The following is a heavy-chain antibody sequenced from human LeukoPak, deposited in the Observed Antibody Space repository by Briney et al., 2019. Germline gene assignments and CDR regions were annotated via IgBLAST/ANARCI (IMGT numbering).Heavy chain of an antibody. D-gene: IGHD4-17*01. CDR1: GFTFSSYA. J-gene: IGHJ4*02. CDR3: AKGLAWDYGDLGY. Sequence: GGSLRLSCAASGFTFSSYAMSWVRQAPGKGLEWVSGISGSGGSTYYADSVKGRFTISRDNSKNTLYLQMNSLRVEDTAVYYCAKGLAWDYGDLGYWGQGTLVTVSS. V-gene: IGHV3-23*01. CDR2: ISGSGGST.